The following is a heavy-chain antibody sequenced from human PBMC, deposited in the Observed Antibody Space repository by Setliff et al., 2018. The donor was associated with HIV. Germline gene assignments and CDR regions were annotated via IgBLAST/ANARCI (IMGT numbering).Heavy chain of an antibody. V-gene: IGHV2-5*02. Sequence: SGPTLVNPTQTLTLTCTFSGFSLNSRGVGVGWIRQPPGKALEWLALIYGDDDKRYIPSLKSRLIITKDTSKNQVVLTMTNMDPLETATYSCAYTFRAYDYFEYFDSWGQGTLVTVSS. D-gene: IGHD4-17*01. J-gene: IGHJ4*02. CDR3: AYTFRAYDYFEYFDS. CDR1: GFSLNSRGVG. CDR2: IYGDDDK.